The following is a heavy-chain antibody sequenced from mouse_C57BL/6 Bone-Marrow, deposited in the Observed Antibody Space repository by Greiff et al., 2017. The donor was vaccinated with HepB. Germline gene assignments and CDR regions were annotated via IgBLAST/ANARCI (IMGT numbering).Heavy chain of an antibody. CDR1: GYIFTSYW. J-gene: IGHJ3*01. CDR2: IHPNSGST. V-gene: IGHV1-64*01. CDR3: ARGLLFRTWIAY. D-gene: IGHD2-1*01. Sequence: QVQLQQPGAELVKPGASVKLSCKASGYIFTSYWMHWVKQRPGQGLEWIGMIHPNSGSTNYNEKFKSKATLTVDKSSSTAYMQLSSLTSEDSAVYYCARGLLFRTWIAYWGQGTLVTVSA.